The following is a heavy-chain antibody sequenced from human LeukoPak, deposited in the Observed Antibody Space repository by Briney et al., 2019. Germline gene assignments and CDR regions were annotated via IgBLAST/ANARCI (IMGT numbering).Heavy chain of an antibody. Sequence: GGSLRLSCAASGFTFSSYGMHWVRQAPGKGLEWVAFIRYDGSNKYYADSVKGRFTISRDNSKNTLYLQTNSLRAEDTAVYYCAKATMVRGVDISYYYYGMDVWGQGTTVTVSS. CDR1: GFTFSSYG. V-gene: IGHV3-30*02. J-gene: IGHJ6*02. D-gene: IGHD3-10*01. CDR2: IRYDGSNK. CDR3: AKATMVRGVDISYYYYGMDV.